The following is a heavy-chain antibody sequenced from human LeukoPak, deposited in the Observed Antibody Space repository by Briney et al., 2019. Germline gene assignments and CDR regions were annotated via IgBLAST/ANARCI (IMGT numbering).Heavy chain of an antibody. CDR1: GFTFSSYW. CDR3: ARARSTSKIYYFDY. CDR2: INSDGSST. J-gene: IGHJ4*02. V-gene: IGHV3-74*01. Sequence: GGSLRLSCAASGFTFSSYWMHWVRQAPGKGLVWVSRINSDGSSTSYADSVKGRFTISRDNAKNTLYLQMNSLRAEDTAVYYCARARSTSKIYYFDYWGQGTLVTVSS. D-gene: IGHD2-2*01.